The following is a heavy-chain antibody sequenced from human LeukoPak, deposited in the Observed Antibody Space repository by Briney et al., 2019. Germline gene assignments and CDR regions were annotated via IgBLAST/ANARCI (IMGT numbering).Heavy chain of an antibody. CDR3: ARSRPGTQRVVWFDP. CDR1: GYTFTSYY. J-gene: IGHJ5*02. D-gene: IGHD3-10*01. CDR2: INPSGGST. V-gene: IGHV1-46*01. Sequence: ASVKVSCKASGYTFTSYYMHWVRQAPGQGLEWMGIINPSGGSTSYAQKFQGRVTMTRDMSTSTVYMELSSLRSEDTAVYYCARSRPGTQRVVWFDPWGQGTLVTVSS.